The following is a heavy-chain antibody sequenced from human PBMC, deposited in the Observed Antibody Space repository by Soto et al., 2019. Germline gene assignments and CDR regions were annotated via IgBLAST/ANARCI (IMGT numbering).Heavy chain of an antibody. Sequence: ASVKVSCKASGYTFTCYGISWVRQAPGQGLEWMGWISAYNGNTNYAQKLQGRVTMTTDTSTSTAYMELRSLRSDDTAVYYCARNSRVFGVVISVPGLDPWGQGTLVTVSS. CDR3: ARNSRVFGVVISVPGLDP. D-gene: IGHD3-3*01. CDR1: GYTFTCYG. J-gene: IGHJ5*02. V-gene: IGHV1-18*01. CDR2: ISAYNGNT.